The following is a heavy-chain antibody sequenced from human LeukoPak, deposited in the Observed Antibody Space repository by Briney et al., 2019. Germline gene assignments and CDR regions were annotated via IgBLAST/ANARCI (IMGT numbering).Heavy chain of an antibody. CDR3: AKEGLLRFLEWFFDY. CDR1: GFTFSSYG. Sequence: GGSLRLSCAASGFTFSSYGMHWVRQAPGKGQEWVAFIRYDGSNKYYADSVKGRFTISRDNSKNTLYLQMNSLRAEDTAVYYCAKEGLLRFLEWFFDYWGQGTLVTVSS. D-gene: IGHD3-3*01. CDR2: IRYDGSNK. J-gene: IGHJ4*02. V-gene: IGHV3-30*02.